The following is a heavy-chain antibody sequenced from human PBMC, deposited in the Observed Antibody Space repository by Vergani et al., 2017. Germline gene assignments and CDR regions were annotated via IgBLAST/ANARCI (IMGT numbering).Heavy chain of an antibody. CDR3: ARAAAAALDY. CDR1: GGPISSGSYY. CDR2: ISTSGST. J-gene: IGHJ4*02. Sequence: QVQLHESGPGLVKPSQTLSPTCPVSGGPISSGSYYWSWIRQPAGKGLEWIGRISTSGSTNYNPSLKSRVTISLDTSKNQFSLKLNSLTAADAAVYYCARAAAAALDYWGQGTLVTVSS. D-gene: IGHD6-13*01. V-gene: IGHV4-61*02.